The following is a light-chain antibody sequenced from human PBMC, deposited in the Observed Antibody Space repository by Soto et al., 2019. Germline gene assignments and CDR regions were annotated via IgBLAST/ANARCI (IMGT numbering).Light chain of an antibody. CDR1: SSDDGGYNY. V-gene: IGLV2-14*01. CDR3: SSYTSSSTLYV. Sequence: QSVLTQPASVSGSPGQSITISCTGTSSDDGGYNYVSWYQQHPGKAPKLMIYDVSNRPSGVPNRFSGSKSGNTASLTISGLQAEDEADYYCSSYTSSSTLYVFGTGTKLTVL. J-gene: IGLJ1*01. CDR2: DVS.